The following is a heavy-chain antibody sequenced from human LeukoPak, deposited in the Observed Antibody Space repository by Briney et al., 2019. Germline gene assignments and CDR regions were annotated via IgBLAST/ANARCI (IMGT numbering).Heavy chain of an antibody. D-gene: IGHD3-22*01. CDR2: ISSSGSTI. J-gene: IGHJ4*02. CDR3: ARGDDYYDSSGQNRDY. Sequence: GGSLRLSCAASGFTFSDYYMSWIRQAPGKGLEWVSYISSSGSTIYYADSVKGRFTISRDNAKNSLYLQMNSLRAEDTAVYYCARGDDYYDSSGQNRDYWGQGTLVTVSS. CDR1: GFTFSDYY. V-gene: IGHV3-11*04.